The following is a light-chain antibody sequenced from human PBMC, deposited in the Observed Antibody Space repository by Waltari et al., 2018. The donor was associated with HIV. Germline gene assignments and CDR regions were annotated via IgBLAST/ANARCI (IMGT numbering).Light chain of an antibody. CDR2: QNG. CDR3: QAWDSSTVI. V-gene: IGLV3-1*01. Sequence: SYDLTQPPSVSVSPWQTASITCSGHNLGDKYASWYQQRTGQSPVLVIYQNGKRPSGIPERFSGSNSGNTATLTISGTQAMDEADYYCQAWDSSTVIFGGGTKLTVL. CDR1: NLGDKY. J-gene: IGLJ2*01.